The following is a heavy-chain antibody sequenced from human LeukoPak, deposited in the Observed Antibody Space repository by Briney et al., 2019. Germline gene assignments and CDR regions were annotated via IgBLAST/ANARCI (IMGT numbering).Heavy chain of an antibody. J-gene: IGHJ3*02. CDR2: IWYDGTNK. CDR3: ARDLTRYFDSSDAFDI. D-gene: IGHD3-9*01. V-gene: IGHV3-33*01. CDR1: GFTFSTYN. Sequence: GGSLRLSCAASGFTFSTYNIHWVRQAPGKGLEWVAVIWYDGTNKYYADSVKGRFTISRDNSKNTLYLQMNSLRAEDTAVYYCARDLTRYFDSSDAFDIWGQGTMVTVSS.